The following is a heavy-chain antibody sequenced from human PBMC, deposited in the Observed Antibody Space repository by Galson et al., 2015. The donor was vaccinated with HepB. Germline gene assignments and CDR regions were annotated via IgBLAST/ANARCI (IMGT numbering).Heavy chain of an antibody. CDR2: VKQDGSEN. D-gene: IGHD3-10*01. J-gene: IGHJ3*01. Sequence: SLRLSCAASGFAFSSYWMSWVRQAPGKGLEWVANVKQDGSENNYVDSVKGRFIISRDNAKNSLYLQVNSLRAEDTAVYYCARGGSTFDFWGLGTMVTVSS. CDR1: GFAFSSYW. V-gene: IGHV3-7*01. CDR3: ARGGSTFDF.